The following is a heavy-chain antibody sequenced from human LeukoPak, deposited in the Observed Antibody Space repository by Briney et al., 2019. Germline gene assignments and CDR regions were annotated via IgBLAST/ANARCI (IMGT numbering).Heavy chain of an antibody. V-gene: IGHV3-21*01. Sequence: GGSLRLSCAASGFTFSSHNMNWVRQAPGKGLEWVSSISTSSSYIYYADSVKGRFTISRDNAKNSLYLQMNSLRAEDTAVYYCARVMTVAASESFDYWGQGTLVTVSS. CDR3: ARVMTVAASESFDY. CDR1: GFTFSSHN. D-gene: IGHD6-19*01. CDR2: ISTSSSYI. J-gene: IGHJ4*02.